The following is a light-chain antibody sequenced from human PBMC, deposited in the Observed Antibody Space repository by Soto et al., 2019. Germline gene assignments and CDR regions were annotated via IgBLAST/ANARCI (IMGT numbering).Light chain of an antibody. J-gene: IGLJ1*01. V-gene: IGLV8-61*01. CDR2: STN. CDR1: SAPISTTYY. Sequence: QTVVIQESSLSVSPGVTVTLTCGLRSAPISTTYYPAWYQQTPGQAPRTLIYSTNTRSSGVPDRFSGSIRGNKAALTITGAQAEDEAEYHCVLYMGSGAYLFGPGTKLTVL. CDR3: VLYMGSGAYL.